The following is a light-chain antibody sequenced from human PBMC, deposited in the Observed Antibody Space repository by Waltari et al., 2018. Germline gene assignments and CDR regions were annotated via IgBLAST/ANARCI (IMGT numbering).Light chain of an antibody. CDR1: SSDVGGYNY. V-gene: IGLV2-14*03. CDR3: SSYTSSSTVV. J-gene: IGLJ2*01. CDR2: DVS. Sequence: QSALTQPASVSGSPGQSITISCTGTSSDVGGYNYVSWYQQHPGKVPKLMIFDVSNRPAGVSNRFSGYKSGNTASLTISGLQAEDEADYYCSSYTSSSTVVFGGGTKLTVL.